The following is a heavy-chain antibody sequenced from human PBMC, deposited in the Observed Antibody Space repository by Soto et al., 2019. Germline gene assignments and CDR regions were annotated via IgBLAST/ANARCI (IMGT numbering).Heavy chain of an antibody. CDR3: ARDGDHPAMDV. D-gene: IGHD7-27*01. Sequence: PWWSLRLSCAASVFTFSSYSMNWVRQAPGKGLEWVSSISSSSSYIYYADSVKGRFTISRDNAKNSLYLQMNSLRAEDTAVYYCARDGDHPAMDVWGQGTTVTVSS. CDR2: ISSSSSYI. CDR1: VFTFSSYS. J-gene: IGHJ6*02. V-gene: IGHV3-21*01.